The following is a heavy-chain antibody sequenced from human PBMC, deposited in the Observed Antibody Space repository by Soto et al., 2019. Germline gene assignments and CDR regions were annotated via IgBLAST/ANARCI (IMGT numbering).Heavy chain of an antibody. J-gene: IGHJ3*02. D-gene: IGHD1-26*01. CDR2: IYSSGST. Sequence: QVQLQESGPGLVKPSQTLSLTCTVSGGSISSGGYYWIWIRQHPGKGLEWMGYIYSSGSTYYNPSLKSRVTISVDTSKNQFSLKLSSVTAADTAVYYCARDGGSYLLGAFDIWGQGTMVTVSS. CDR3: ARDGGSYLLGAFDI. V-gene: IGHV4-31*03. CDR1: GGSISSGGYY.